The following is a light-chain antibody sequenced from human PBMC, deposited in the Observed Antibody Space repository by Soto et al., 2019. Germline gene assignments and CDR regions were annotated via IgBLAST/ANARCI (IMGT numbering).Light chain of an antibody. CDR3: QQYNNWTPLT. V-gene: IGKV3-15*01. Sequence: EIVMTQSPATLSVSPGERATLSCRASQSVSSNLAWYQQKPGQAPRLLSYGASTRATGIPARVSGSGSGTQFNLTISSLQSEDFAVYYCQQYNNWTPLTFGGWTKVAS. CDR2: GAS. CDR1: QSVSSN. J-gene: IGKJ4*01.